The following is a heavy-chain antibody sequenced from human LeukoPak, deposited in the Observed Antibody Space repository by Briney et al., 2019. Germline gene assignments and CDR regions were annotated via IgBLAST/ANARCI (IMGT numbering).Heavy chain of an antibody. CDR2: IYYSGST. V-gene: IGHV4-59*08. CDR3: ARAKTYDILTGYFDAFDI. D-gene: IGHD3-9*01. Sequence: SETLSLTCTVSGGSISSYYWSWIRQPPGKGLEWIGYIYYSGSTYYNPSLKSRVTISVDTSKNQFSLKLSSVTAADTAVYYCARAKTYDILTGYFDAFDIWGQGTMVTVSS. J-gene: IGHJ3*02. CDR1: GGSISSYY.